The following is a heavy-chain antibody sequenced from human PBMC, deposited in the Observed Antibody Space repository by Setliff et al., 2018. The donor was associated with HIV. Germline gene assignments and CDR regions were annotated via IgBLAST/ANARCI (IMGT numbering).Heavy chain of an antibody. V-gene: IGHV5-10-1*01. CDR1: GYNFTTYW. Sequence: LGESLKISCKASGYNFTTYWITWVRQMPGKGLEWMGRIDPGDSYTDYSPSFRGHVSISADSSISTAYLQRSSLKASDTAMYYCARITSPYNNTWFPALFWGQGTLVTVSS. CDR2: IDPGDSYT. D-gene: IGHD3-16*01. CDR3: ARITSPYNNTWFPALF. J-gene: IGHJ4*02.